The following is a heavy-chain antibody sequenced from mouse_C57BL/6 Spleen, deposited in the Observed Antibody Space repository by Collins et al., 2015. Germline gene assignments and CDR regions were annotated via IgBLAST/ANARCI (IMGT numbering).Heavy chain of an antibody. J-gene: IGHJ3*01. D-gene: IGHD2-4*01. Sequence: FTSYWITWVKQRPGQGLEWIGDIYPGSGSTNYNEKFKSKATLTVDTSSSTAYMQLSSLTSEDSAVYYCARYYYDYLAWFAYWGQGTLVTVSA. V-gene: IGHV1-55*01. CDR3: ARYYYDYLAWFAY. CDR1: FTSYW. CDR2: IYPGSGST.